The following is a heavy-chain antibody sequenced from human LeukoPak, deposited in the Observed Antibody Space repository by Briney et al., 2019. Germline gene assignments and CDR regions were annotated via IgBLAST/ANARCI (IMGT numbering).Heavy chain of an antibody. CDR1: GFTFSDYY. Sequence: GGSLRLSCAASGFTFSDYYMSWIRQAPGKGLEWVSYISSSGSTIYYADSVKGRFTISRDNSKNTLYLQMNSLRAEDTAVYYCAKGVAGTGNYFDYWGQGTLVTVSS. CDR2: ISSSGSTI. D-gene: IGHD6-19*01. J-gene: IGHJ4*02. CDR3: AKGVAGTGNYFDY. V-gene: IGHV3-11*01.